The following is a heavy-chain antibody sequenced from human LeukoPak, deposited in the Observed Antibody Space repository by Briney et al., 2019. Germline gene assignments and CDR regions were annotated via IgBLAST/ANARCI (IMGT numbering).Heavy chain of an antibody. V-gene: IGHV4-34*01. CDR3: AREGPIYDY. Sequence: SETLSLTCAVYGGSFSGYYWSCIRQPPGKGLEWIGEINHSGSTNYNPSLKSRVTIPVDTSKNQFSLKLSSVTAADTAVYYCAREGPIYDYWGQGTLVTVSS. CDR2: INHSGST. D-gene: IGHD2-2*02. CDR1: GGSFSGYY. J-gene: IGHJ4*02.